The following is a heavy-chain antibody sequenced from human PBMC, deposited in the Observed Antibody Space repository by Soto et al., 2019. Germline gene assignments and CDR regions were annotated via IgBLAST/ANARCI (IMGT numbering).Heavy chain of an antibody. D-gene: IGHD3-10*01. Sequence: QVQLVQSGAEVKKPGASVKVSCKASGYTFTSYGISWVRQAPGQGLEWMGWISAYNGNTNYAQKPKVRGTMTTYTSSSTDYMGLRSVRSDETAVYYCARTEGVELFLWFGEPVYHLDYWGQGTLVTVSS. CDR3: ARTEGVELFLWFGEPVYHLDY. V-gene: IGHV1-18*01. J-gene: IGHJ4*02. CDR1: GYTFTSYG. CDR2: ISAYNGNT.